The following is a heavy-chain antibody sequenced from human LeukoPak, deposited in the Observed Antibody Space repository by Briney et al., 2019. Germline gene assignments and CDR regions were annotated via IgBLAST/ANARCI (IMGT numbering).Heavy chain of an antibody. CDR2: INPSGGST. V-gene: IGHV1-46*01. CDR1: GYTFTSYY. D-gene: IGHD2-2*01. Sequence: ASVKVSCKASGYTFTSYYMHWVRQAPGQGLEWMGIINPSGGSTDYAQKFQGRVTVTRDTSTSTVFMELSSLRSEDTAVYFCARGPPTGVSDTSKRALFDPWGQGTRVTASA. CDR3: ARGPPTGVSDTSKRALFDP. J-gene: IGHJ5*02.